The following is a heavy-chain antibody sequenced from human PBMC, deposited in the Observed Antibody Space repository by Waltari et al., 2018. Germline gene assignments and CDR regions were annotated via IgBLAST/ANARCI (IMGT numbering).Heavy chain of an antibody. D-gene: IGHD1-26*01. CDR2: SRSSGGRT. Sequence: EVQLLESGGGLVQPGGSLRLSCAASEFTFSSYDMSWVRQAPGKGWEGVSTSRSSGGRTDNADSEKGRFTISRDNSKNTLYLQMNSLRGEDTAVYYCAKGPYSGTYCFDYWGQGTLVTVSS. J-gene: IGHJ4*02. CDR3: AKGPYSGTYCFDY. V-gene: IGHV3-23*01. CDR1: EFTFSSYD.